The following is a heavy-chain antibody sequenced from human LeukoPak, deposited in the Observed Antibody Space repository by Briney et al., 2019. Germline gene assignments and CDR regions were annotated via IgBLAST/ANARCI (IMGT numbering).Heavy chain of an antibody. D-gene: IGHD3-10*01. CDR1: GFTFDDYA. CDR2: ISSSSSYI. J-gene: IGHJ3*02. CDR3: ARVGKGSDAFDI. Sequence: GRSLRLSCAAPGFTFDDYAMHWVRQAPGKGLEWVSSISSSSSYIYYADSVKGRFTISRDNAKNSLYLQMNSLRAEDTAVYYCARVGKGSDAFDIWGQGTMVTVSS. V-gene: IGHV3-21*01.